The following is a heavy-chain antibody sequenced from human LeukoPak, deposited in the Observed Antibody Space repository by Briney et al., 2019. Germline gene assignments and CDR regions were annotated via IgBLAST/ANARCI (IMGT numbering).Heavy chain of an antibody. CDR3: ARTSSGWPYNWFDP. J-gene: IGHJ5*02. CDR2: IIPIFGTA. V-gene: IGHV1-69*13. D-gene: IGHD6-19*01. Sequence: SVKVSCKASGGTFSSYAISWVRQAPGQGLEWMGGIIPIFGTANYAQKFQGRVTITADESTSTAYMQLSSLRSEDTAVYYCARTSSGWPYNWFDPWGQGTLVTVSS. CDR1: GGTFSSYA.